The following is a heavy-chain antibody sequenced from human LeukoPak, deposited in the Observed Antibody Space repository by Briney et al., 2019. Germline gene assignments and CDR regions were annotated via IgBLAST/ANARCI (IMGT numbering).Heavy chain of an antibody. CDR3: ARDSKRRYYDFWSGFK. J-gene: IGHJ4*02. D-gene: IGHD3-3*01. Sequence: GGSLRLSCAASGFTFDDYGMSWVRQAPGKGLEWVSGINWNGGSTGYADSVKGRFTISRDNAKNSLYLQMNSLRAEDTALNYCARDSKRRYYDFWSGFKWGQGTLVTVSS. CDR2: INWNGGST. CDR1: GFTFDDYG. V-gene: IGHV3-20*04.